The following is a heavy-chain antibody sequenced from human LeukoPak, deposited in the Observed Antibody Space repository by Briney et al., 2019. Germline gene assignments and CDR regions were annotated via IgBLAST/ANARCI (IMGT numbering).Heavy chain of an antibody. CDR3: AKEQMAGAFDY. CDR1: GFTFDDYA. D-gene: IGHD6-19*01. J-gene: IGHJ4*02. CDR2: ISWNSGSI. V-gene: IGHV3-9*01. Sequence: PGGSLRLSCAASGFTFDDYAMHWVRQAPGKGLEWVSGISWNSGSIGYADSVKGRFTISRDNAKNSLYLQTNSLRAEDTALYYCAKEQMAGAFDYWGQGTLVTVSS.